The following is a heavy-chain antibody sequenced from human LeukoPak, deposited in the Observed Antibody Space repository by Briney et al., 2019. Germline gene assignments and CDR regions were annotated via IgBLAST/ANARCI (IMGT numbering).Heavy chain of an antibody. CDR3: AKDLRYSSGWDAFDI. CDR2: ICGSGGST. Sequence: GGSLRLSCAASGFTSSSYAMSWVRQAPGKGLEWVSGICGSGGSTYYADFVKGRFTISRDNSKNTLYLQMSSLRAEDTAVYYCAKDLRYSSGWDAFDIWGQGTMVSVSS. D-gene: IGHD6-19*01. V-gene: IGHV3-23*01. CDR1: GFTSSSYA. J-gene: IGHJ3*02.